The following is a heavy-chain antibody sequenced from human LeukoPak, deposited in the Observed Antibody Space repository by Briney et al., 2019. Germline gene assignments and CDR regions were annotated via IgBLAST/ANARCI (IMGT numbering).Heavy chain of an antibody. J-gene: IGHJ4*02. CDR3: TGNYYGSGSYADFDY. CDR1: GFTFSGSA. CDR2: IRSKANSYAT. V-gene: IGHV3-73*01. D-gene: IGHD3-10*01. Sequence: PGGSLRLSCAASGFTFSGSAMHWVRQASGEGLEWGGRIRSKANSYATAYAASVKGRFTISRDDSKNTAYLQMDSLKTEDTAVYYCTGNYYGSGSYADFDYWGQGTLVTVSS.